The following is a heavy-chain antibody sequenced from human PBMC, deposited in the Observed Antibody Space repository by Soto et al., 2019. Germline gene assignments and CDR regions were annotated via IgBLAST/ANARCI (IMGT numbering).Heavy chain of an antibody. Sequence: QVTFKESGPVLVKPTETLTLTCTVSGFALNDARMGVSWIRQPPGKALEWLAHIFSNDAKFYNPALKSRLTISKDTSKGQLVLTMTDMDPVDTATYYCARILEITMIRGPWGQGTLVTVSS. CDR2: IFSNDAK. CDR3: ARILEITMIRGP. V-gene: IGHV2-26*01. J-gene: IGHJ5*02. CDR1: GFALNDARMG. D-gene: IGHD3-10*01.